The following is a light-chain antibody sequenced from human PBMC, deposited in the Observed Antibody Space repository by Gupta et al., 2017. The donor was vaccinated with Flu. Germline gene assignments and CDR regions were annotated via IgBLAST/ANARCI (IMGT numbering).Light chain of an antibody. CDR2: WAS. Sequence: DIVMTQSPDSLAVSLGERATINCKSSQSVLYSSNNKNYLAWYQKKAGQPPKLLIYWASTRESGVPDRFSGSGSGTDFTLTISSLQAEDVALYYCQQYYDTPTFGQGTRLEIK. CDR1: QSVLYSSNNKNY. CDR3: QQYYDTPT. V-gene: IGKV4-1*01. J-gene: IGKJ5*01.